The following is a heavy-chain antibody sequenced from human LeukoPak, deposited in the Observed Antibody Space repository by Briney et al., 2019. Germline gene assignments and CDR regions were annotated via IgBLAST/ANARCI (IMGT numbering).Heavy chain of an antibody. V-gene: IGHV4-61*02. CDR3: ARRMPSGWFDP. Sequence: KSSETLSLTCTVSGGSISSGTYYWSWIRQPAGKGLEWIGRIYTSGSTYYNPSLKSRVTISVDTSKNQFSLKLSSVTAADTAVYYCARRMPSGWFDPWGQGTLVTVSS. CDR1: GGSISSGTYY. CDR2: IYTSGST. J-gene: IGHJ5*02. D-gene: IGHD2-2*01.